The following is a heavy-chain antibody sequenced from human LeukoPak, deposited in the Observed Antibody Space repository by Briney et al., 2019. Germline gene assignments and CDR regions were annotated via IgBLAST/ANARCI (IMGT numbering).Heavy chain of an antibody. CDR3: AKDAVGATAYYFDS. CDR1: GFTFSTYA. J-gene: IGHJ4*02. CDR2: ISSSGDT. Sequence: GGSLRLSCAASGFTFSTYAMSWVRQAPGKGLEWVSAISSSGDTYYAGSVKGRFTISRDNSKNTPYLQMNSLRGEDTAVYYCAKDAVGATAYYFDSWGQGTLVTVSS. V-gene: IGHV3-23*01. D-gene: IGHD1-26*01.